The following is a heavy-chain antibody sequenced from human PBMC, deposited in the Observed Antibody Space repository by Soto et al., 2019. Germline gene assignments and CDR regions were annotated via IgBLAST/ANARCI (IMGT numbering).Heavy chain of an antibody. CDR2: ISSSGGS. CDR3: ARRAYCGADCYSVYFDS. CDR1: SGSVSSSEFY. J-gene: IGHJ4*02. D-gene: IGHD2-21*02. Sequence: QVQLQESGPGLVKSSQTLALTCIVSSGSVSSSEFYWTWIRQPPGKGLEWIGYISSSGGSSYNPSLKSRVTMSVDTSKNQFSLRLTSVTAADTAMYYCARRAYCGADCYSVYFDSWGQGTLVTVSA. V-gene: IGHV4-30-4*01.